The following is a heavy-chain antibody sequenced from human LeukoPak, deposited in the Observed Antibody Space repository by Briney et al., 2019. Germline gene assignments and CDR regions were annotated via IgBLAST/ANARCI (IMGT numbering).Heavy chain of an antibody. CDR1: GGSFSGYY. CDR3: ARSGGYYYYYYMDV. J-gene: IGHJ6*03. CDR2: INHSGST. V-gene: IGHV4-34*01. D-gene: IGHD1-26*01. Sequence: SETLSLTCAAYGGSFSGYYWSWIRQPPGKGLEWIGEINHSGSTNYNPSLKSRVTISVDTSKNQFSLKLSSVTAADTAVYYCARSGGYYYYYYMDVWGKGTTVTVSS.